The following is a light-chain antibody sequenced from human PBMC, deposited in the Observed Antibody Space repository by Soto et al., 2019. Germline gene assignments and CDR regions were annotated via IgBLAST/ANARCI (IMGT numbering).Light chain of an antibody. CDR3: HSYDSRLNCYV. CDR1: NSNIGAGFA. Sequence: QPVLTQPPSVSGAPGQRVTISCTGSNSNIGAGFAVHWYQQLPGTAPKLLIHGNNNRPSGAPDRFSGSKSDTSASLAITGLQADDEADYYCHSYDSRLNCYVFGTGTKLTVL. V-gene: IGLV1-40*01. J-gene: IGLJ1*01. CDR2: GNN.